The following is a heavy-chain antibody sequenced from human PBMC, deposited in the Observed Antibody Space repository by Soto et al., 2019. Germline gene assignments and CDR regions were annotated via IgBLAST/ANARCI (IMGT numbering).Heavy chain of an antibody. CDR3: AKDSGYNGYDVYDYYYGMDV. CDR2: TSYDGSNK. Sequence: QLQLVESGGGVVQPGRSLRLSCAASGFTFSLYGMHWVRQAPGRGLEWVAVTSYDGSNKFYADSVKGRFTISRDNSKNTLYMEVNSLRTEDTAVDLCAKDSGYNGYDVYDYYYGMDVWGQGTTVTVSS. J-gene: IGHJ6*02. D-gene: IGHD5-12*01. CDR1: GFTFSLYG. V-gene: IGHV3-30*18.